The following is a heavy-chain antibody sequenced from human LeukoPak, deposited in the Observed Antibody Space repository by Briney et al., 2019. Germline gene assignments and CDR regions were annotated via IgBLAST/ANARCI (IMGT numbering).Heavy chain of an antibody. CDR2: ISGSGDRT. CDR1: GFTFSSYA. D-gene: IGHD3-10*01. Sequence: GGPLRLSCAASGFTFSSYAMSWVRQAPGEGLEWVSGISGSGDRTYYADPVKGRFTITRDNSKNALYLQMNSLRAEDTAVYYCARGSPGYGSASHLDYWGQGTLVTVSS. J-gene: IGHJ4*02. CDR3: ARGSPGYGSASHLDY. V-gene: IGHV3-23*01.